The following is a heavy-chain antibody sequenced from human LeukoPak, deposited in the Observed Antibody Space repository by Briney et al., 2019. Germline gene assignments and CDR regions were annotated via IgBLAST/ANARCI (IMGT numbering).Heavy chain of an antibody. V-gene: IGHV3-9*03. CDR2: ISWNSGSI. J-gene: IGHJ3*02. Sequence: GRSLRLSCAASGFTFDDYAMHWVRQAPGKGLERVSGISWNSGSIGYADSVKGRFTISRDNAKNSLYLQMNSLRAEDMALYYCAKDMSRHYDSSGYFKDYNAFDIWGQGTMVTVSS. CDR3: AKDMSRHYDSSGYFKDYNAFDI. CDR1: GFTFDDYA. D-gene: IGHD3-22*01.